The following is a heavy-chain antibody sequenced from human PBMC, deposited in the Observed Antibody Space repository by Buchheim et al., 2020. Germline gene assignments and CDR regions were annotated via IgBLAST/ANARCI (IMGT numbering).Heavy chain of an antibody. CDR3: AKDLSGSYWSADY. V-gene: IGHV3-30*18. CDR1: GFTFTSSG. D-gene: IGHD1-26*01. J-gene: IGHJ4*02. Sequence: QVQLVEYGGGVVQPGRPLRLSCAASGFTFTSSGMHWGRQAPGKGLEWPAVISSDGSKYYYADSVKGRFTISRDNSMNTMYLEMNRLRAEDTAVYYCAKDLSGSYWSADYWGQGTL. CDR2: ISSDGSKY.